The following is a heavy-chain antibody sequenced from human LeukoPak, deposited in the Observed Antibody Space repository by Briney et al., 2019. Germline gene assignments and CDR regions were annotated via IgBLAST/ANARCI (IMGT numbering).Heavy chain of an antibody. D-gene: IGHD3-22*01. CDR2: IYWNDDK. CDR1: GFSLSTRGVG. CDR3: ALQTYYYDSSGLDY. Sequence: SGPTLVNPTQTLTLTCTFSGFSLSTRGVGVGWIRQPPGKALEWLALIYWNDDKRYSPSLKSRLTITKDTSKNQVVLTMTNMDPVDTATYYCALQTYYYDSSGLDYWGQGTLVTVSS. J-gene: IGHJ4*02. V-gene: IGHV2-5*01.